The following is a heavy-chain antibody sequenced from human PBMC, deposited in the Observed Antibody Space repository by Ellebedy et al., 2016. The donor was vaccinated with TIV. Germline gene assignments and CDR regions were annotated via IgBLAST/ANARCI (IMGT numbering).Heavy chain of an antibody. CDR3: ARHSIAVAGPLIYGMDV. CDR1: GYTFTSYG. Sequence: ASVKVSCKASGYTFTSYGISWVRQAPGQGLEWMGMINVYNGGTNYAPKFRGRVTMTRDTSMSVVYMELTSLGSDDTALYYCARHSIAVAGPLIYGMDVWGQGTTVTVSS. J-gene: IGHJ6*02. CDR2: INVYNGGT. V-gene: IGHV1-18*01. D-gene: IGHD6-19*01.